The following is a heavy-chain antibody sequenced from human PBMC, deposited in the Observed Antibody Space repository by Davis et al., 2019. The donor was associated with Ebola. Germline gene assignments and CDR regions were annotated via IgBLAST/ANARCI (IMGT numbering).Heavy chain of an antibody. CDR2: ISAYNGNT. CDR1: GYTFTSYG. D-gene: IGHD1/OR15-1a*01. J-gene: IGHJ5*02. CDR3: ARGEQWFDP. Sequence: ASVKVSCKASGYTFTSYGISWVRQAPGQGLEWMGWISAYNGNTNYAQKLQGRVTMTRNTSISTAYMELSSLRSEDTAVYYCARGEQWFDPWGQGTLVTVSS. V-gene: IGHV1-18*01.